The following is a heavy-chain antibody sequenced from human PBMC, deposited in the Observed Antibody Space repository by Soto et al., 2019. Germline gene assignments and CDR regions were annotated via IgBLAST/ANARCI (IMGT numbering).Heavy chain of an antibody. CDR2: ISGSGCPT. D-gene: IGHD3-3*02. Sequence: PGGSLRLSCVASGFTFNKHAMSWVRQAPGERLEWVSAISGSGCPTYYADSVKGRFSISRDNSKNTLYLQMNGLRAEDTAVYFCVRDHLWAFDYWGQGLLVTVSS. J-gene: IGHJ4*02. V-gene: IGHV3-23*01. CDR1: GFTFNKHA. CDR3: VRDHLWAFDY.